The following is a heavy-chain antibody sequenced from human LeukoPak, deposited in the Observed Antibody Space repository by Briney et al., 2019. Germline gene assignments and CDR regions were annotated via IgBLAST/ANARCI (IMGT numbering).Heavy chain of an antibody. V-gene: IGHV4-59*01. D-gene: IGHD3-9*01. CDR3: ARDPSGATSDTINFDY. Sequence: SETLSLTCTVSGGSISSYYWSWIRQPPGKGLEWIGYIYYSGSTNYNPSLKSRVTISVDTSKNQFPLKLSSVTAADTAVYYCARDPSGATSDTINFDYWGQGTLVTVSS. CDR1: GGSISSYY. J-gene: IGHJ4*02. CDR2: IYYSGST.